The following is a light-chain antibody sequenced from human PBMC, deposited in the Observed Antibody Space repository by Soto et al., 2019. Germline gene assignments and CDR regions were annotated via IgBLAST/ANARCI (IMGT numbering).Light chain of an antibody. Sequence: QSALTQPASVSGSPGRSVTISCTGTSTDVGDLNYVSWYQHLPGRAPKLIIYDVTNRPSGISYRFSASKSGRTASLTISVLQCEDEDDYYCSSYSSCTSHVVFGGGTKLTVL. CDR1: STDVGDLNY. CDR3: SSYSSCTSHVV. CDR2: DVT. V-gene: IGLV2-14*03. J-gene: IGLJ2*01.